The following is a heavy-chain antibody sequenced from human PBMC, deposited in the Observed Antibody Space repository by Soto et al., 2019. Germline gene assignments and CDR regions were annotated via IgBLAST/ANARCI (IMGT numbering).Heavy chain of an antibody. D-gene: IGHD3-10*01. CDR2: IYHSGRT. CDR1: SGSISSSNW. J-gene: IGHJ3*02. Sequence: QVQLQESGPGLVKPSGTLSLTCAVSSGSISSSNWWSWVRQPPGKGLEWIGEIYHSGRTNYNPSLKSRVTISVDKSKNQFSLKLSSVTAADTAVYYCASSFYGSGSYWSDAFDIWGQGTMVTVSS. CDR3: ASSFYGSGSYWSDAFDI. V-gene: IGHV4-4*02.